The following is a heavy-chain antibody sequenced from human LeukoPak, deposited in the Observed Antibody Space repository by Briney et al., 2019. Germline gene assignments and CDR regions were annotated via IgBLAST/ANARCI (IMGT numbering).Heavy chain of an antibody. CDR3: AKDRDCSSTRCYGDFDY. D-gene: IGHD2-2*01. CDR1: GLTVSSNY. J-gene: IGHJ4*02. CDR2: IYSGGST. V-gene: IGHV3-66*01. Sequence: GSLRLSCAASGLTVSSNYMSWVRQAPGKGLEWVSVIYSGGSTYYADSVKGRFTISRDNSKNTLYLQMNSLRAEDTAVYYCAKDRDCSSTRCYGDFDYWGQGTLVTVSS.